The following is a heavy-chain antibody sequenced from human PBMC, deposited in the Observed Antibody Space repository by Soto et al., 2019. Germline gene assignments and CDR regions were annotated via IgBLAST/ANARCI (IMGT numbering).Heavy chain of an antibody. CDR2: IIPIFGTA. J-gene: IGHJ6*02. CDR3: ARWPLNEGYYYYGMDV. V-gene: IGHV1-69*06. D-gene: IGHD2-8*01. CDR1: GGTFSSYA. Sequence: QVQLVQSGAEVKKPGSSVKVSCKASGGTFSSYAISWVRQAPGQGLEWMGGIIPIFGTANYAQKFQGRVTITADKSTSTAYMELSSLRSEDRAVYYCARWPLNEGYYYYGMDVWGQGTTVTVSS.